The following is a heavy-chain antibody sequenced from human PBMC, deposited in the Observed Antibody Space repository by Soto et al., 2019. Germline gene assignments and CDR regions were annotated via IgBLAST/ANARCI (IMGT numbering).Heavy chain of an antibody. D-gene: IGHD3-9*01. Sequence: ASETLSLTCTVSGGSISSYYWSWIRQPPGKGLEWIGYIYYSGSTNYNPSLKSRVTISVDTSKNQFSLKLSSVTAADTAVYYCARFDYHNNWFDPWGQGTLVTVSS. J-gene: IGHJ5*02. CDR1: GGSISSYY. V-gene: IGHV4-59*08. CDR3: ARFDYHNNWFDP. CDR2: IYYSGST.